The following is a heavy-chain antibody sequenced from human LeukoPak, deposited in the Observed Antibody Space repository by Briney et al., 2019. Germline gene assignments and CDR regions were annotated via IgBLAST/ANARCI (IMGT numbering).Heavy chain of an antibody. Sequence: PGGPLRLSCAASGFTFSNAWMSWVRQAPGKGLEWVGRIKSKTDGGTTDYAAPVKGRFTISRDDSKNTLYLQMNSLKTEDTAVYYCRVWFGELLYFDYWGQGTLVTVSS. CDR1: GFTFSNAW. CDR2: IKSKTDGGTT. J-gene: IGHJ4*02. CDR3: RVWFGELLYFDY. V-gene: IGHV3-15*01. D-gene: IGHD3-10*01.